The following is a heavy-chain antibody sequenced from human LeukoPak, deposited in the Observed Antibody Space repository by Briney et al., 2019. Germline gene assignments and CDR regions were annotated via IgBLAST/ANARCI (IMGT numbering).Heavy chain of an antibody. V-gene: IGHV1-46*01. CDR3: ARDGRSAVWYMDV. D-gene: IGHD2-21*01. CDR2: INPSGGST. J-gene: IGHJ6*03. Sequence: ASVKVSCKASGYTFTSYYMHWVRQAPGQGLEWMGIINPSGGSTSYAQKFQGRVTMTRDTSTSTVYMELSSLRSEDTAVYYSARDGRSAVWYMDVWGKGTTVTVSS. CDR1: GYTFTSYY.